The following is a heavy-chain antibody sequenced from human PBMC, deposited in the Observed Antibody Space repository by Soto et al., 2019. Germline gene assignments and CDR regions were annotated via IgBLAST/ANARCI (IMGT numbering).Heavy chain of an antibody. V-gene: IGHV3-74*01. J-gene: IGHJ4*02. D-gene: IGHD2-15*01. Sequence: GGSLRLSCAASGFTFSSYWMHWVRQAPGKGLVWVSRINSDGSSTSYADSVKGRFTISKANAKNTLYLQINSLTADDTALYYCGSGGTRHYCRGGSCADYWGEATLVTVSS. CDR2: INSDGSST. CDR3: GSGGTRHYCRGGSCADY. CDR1: GFTFSSYW.